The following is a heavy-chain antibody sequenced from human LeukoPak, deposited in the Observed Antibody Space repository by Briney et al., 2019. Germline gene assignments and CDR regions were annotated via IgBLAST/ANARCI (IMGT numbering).Heavy chain of an antibody. CDR1: GYTFTSYY. V-gene: IGHV1-46*01. J-gene: IGHJ6*03. CDR2: INPSGGST. Sequence: ASVKVSCKASGYTFTSYYMHWVRQAPGQGLEWMGIINPSGGSTSYAQKFQGRVTITRNTSISTAYMELSSLRSEDTAVYYCARAISSSWPYYYYYYMDVWGKGTTVTVSS. D-gene: IGHD6-13*01. CDR3: ARAISSSWPYYYYYYMDV.